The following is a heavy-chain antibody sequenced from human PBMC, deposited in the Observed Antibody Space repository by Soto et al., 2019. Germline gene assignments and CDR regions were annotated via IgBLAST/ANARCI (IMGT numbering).Heavy chain of an antibody. V-gene: IGHV4-59*01. CDR2: AYYRGST. Sequence: QVQLQESGPGLVKPSETLSLTCTVSGGSISNYYWNWIRQPPGKRLEYIGYAYYRGSTNYNPSLESRVTISLDTANNQLSLRLNSVTAADTAVYYCARAYSTSPSWFDPWGQGTLVIVSS. CDR1: GGSISNYY. J-gene: IGHJ5*02. D-gene: IGHD6-6*01. CDR3: ARAYSTSPSWFDP.